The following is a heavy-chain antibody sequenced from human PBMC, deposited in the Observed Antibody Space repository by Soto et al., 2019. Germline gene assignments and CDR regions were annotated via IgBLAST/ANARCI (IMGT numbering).Heavy chain of an antibody. Sequence: AGGSLRLSCAASGFTFSSYSMNWVRQAPGKGLEWVPYISSSSSTIYYADSVKGRFTISRDNAKNSLYLQMNSLRDEDTAVYYCARDYGDYYGSGSYSEYYYYGMDVWGQGTTVTVSS. D-gene: IGHD3-10*01. CDR3: ARDYGDYYGSGSYSEYYYYGMDV. V-gene: IGHV3-48*02. CDR2: ISSSSSTI. J-gene: IGHJ6*02. CDR1: GFTFSSYS.